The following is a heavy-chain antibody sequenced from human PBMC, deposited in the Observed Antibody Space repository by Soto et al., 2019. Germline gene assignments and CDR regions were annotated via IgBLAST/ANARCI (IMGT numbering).Heavy chain of an antibody. Sequence: EVQLLESGGGLVQPGGSLRLSCAASGFTFSSYAMSWVRQAPGKGLEWVSAISGGGGTTYYADSVKGRFTISRDNSKNTLYLQMNSLRAEDTAVYYCAKDRSYDSSGRGGQGTLVTVSS. CDR1: GFTFSSYA. J-gene: IGHJ4*02. CDR2: ISGGGGTT. V-gene: IGHV3-23*01. D-gene: IGHD3-22*01. CDR3: AKDRSYDSSGR.